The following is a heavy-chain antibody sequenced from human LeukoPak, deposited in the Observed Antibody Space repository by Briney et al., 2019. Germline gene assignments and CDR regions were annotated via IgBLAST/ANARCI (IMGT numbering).Heavy chain of an antibody. J-gene: IGHJ4*02. CDR3: VRGTGY. CDR1: GFTFSTYV. V-gene: IGHV3-64D*06. Sequence: PGGSLRLSCSASGFTFSTYVMHWVRQAPGEGLEYVSAISSNGDNTYYADSVKGRFTISRDNSKNTLYLQMSSLRADDTAVYYCVRGTGYWGQGTLVTVSS. CDR2: ISSNGDNT.